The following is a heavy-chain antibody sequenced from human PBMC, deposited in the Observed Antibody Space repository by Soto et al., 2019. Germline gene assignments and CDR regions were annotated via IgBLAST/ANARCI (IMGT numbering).Heavy chain of an antibody. J-gene: IGHJ4*02. V-gene: IGHV3-30*03. CDR3: ASGTITLLGMITSPFDF. CDR1: GFTFSSYG. CDR2: ILYDGANK. D-gene: IGHD3-3*01. Sequence: QVHLVESGGGVVQPGGSLRLSCAASGFTFSSYGMHWVRQAPGKGLQWVAIILYDGANKYYADSVKGRFTISRDNSKNMLYLQMDSLRDEDTAVYYCASGTITLLGMITSPFDFWGQGILVTVSS.